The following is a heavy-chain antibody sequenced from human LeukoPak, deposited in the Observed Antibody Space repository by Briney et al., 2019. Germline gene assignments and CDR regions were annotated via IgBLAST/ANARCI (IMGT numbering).Heavy chain of an antibody. CDR1: GFTVSSNS. CDR3: ARVAAGTTFYYMDV. V-gene: IGHV3-21*01. D-gene: IGHD6-13*01. J-gene: IGHJ6*03. Sequence: GGSLRLSCTVSGFTVSSNSWSWVRQAPGKGLEWVSSISSSSSYINYADSVKGRFTISRDNAKNSLYLQMNSLRAEDTAVYYCARVAAGTTFYYMDVWGKGTTVTISS. CDR2: ISSSSSYI.